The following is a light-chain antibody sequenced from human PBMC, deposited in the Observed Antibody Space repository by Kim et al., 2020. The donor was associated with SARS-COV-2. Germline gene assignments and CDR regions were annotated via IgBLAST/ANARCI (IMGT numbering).Light chain of an antibody. Sequence: TASNCQSRLNYFSNSNYENYLAGYQKKPEQPHNHLISWPSTRETGVPDRFSVSGSGTDFTLTISSLQSEDVSLYYCQQYYSAPPSFGQGTKVDIK. CDR3: QQYYSAPPS. CDR1: LNYFSNSNYENY. J-gene: IGKJ1*01. V-gene: IGKV4-1*01. CDR2: WPS.